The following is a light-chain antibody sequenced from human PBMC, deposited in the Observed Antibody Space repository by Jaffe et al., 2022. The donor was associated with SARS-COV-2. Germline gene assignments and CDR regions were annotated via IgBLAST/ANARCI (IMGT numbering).Light chain of an antibody. Sequence: QSVLTQPPSASGTPGQRVAISCSGSSSNIGNYFVYWYLHLPGTAPKLLIYRNNQRPSGVPDRFSGSKSGTSASLAISGLRSDDEAYYYCAGWDDSLNNWVFGGGTKLTVL. J-gene: IGLJ3*02. V-gene: IGLV1-47*01. CDR2: RNN. CDR3: AGWDDSLNNWV. CDR1: SSNIGNYF.